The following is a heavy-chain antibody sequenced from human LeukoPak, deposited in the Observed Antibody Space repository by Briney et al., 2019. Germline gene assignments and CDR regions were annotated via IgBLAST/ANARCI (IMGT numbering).Heavy chain of an antibody. V-gene: IGHV3-23*01. CDR3: AKGVRSYESGDYGDS. CDR1: GFTCSNFA. D-gene: IGHD3-22*01. J-gene: IGHJ4*02. Sequence: GGSLRLSCAASGFTCSNFAMCWVRQAPGKGLDWVSDISGTGDTTYYADSVKGRFTISRDNSKNTLFLQMNSLSVEDTAVYCAKGVRSYESGDYGDSWGKGILVTVSS. CDR2: ISGTGDTT.